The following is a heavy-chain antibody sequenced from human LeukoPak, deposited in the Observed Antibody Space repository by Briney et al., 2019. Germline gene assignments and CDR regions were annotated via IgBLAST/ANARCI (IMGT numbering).Heavy chain of an antibody. Sequence: PGGSLRLSCAASGFTFSSYSMNWVRQAPGKGLEWVSSIRSSSSYIYYADSVKGRFTISRDNAKNSLYLQMNSLRAEDTAVYYCARDLWGDYSKNFDYWGQGTLVTVSS. J-gene: IGHJ4*02. V-gene: IGHV3-21*01. CDR1: GFTFSSYS. CDR2: IRSSSSYI. D-gene: IGHD4-11*01. CDR3: ARDLWGDYSKNFDY.